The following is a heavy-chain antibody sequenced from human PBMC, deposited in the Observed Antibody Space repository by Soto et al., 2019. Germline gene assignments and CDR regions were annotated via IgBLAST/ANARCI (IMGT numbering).Heavy chain of an antibody. V-gene: IGHV4-31*03. CDR1: GESISSGGYY. Sequence: QVQLQESGPGLVKPSQTLSLTCNVSGESISSGGYYWSWIRRHPRKGLEWIGYIYDSESAYYNPSLKGRVTISMDTSKNHFAMGLSSVTDEDTAVYYCARASGSSSAADYWGQGTLVTVSS. CDR2: IYDSESA. D-gene: IGHD6-6*01. J-gene: IGHJ4*02. CDR3: ARASGSSSAADY.